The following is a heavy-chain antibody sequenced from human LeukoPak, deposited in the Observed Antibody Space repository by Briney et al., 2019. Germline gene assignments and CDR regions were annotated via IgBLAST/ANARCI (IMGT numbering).Heavy chain of an antibody. CDR1: GLPIADFA. CDR3: AKESGKFDY. V-gene: IGHV3-43*02. Sequence: PRGSLGLSCVASGLPIADFAMHLVRQAPGEGLGWVSLISGDGVSTFYADSVKGRFSISSDNSKNSLYLEMNSLRTEDAAMYYCAKESGKFDYWGRGTLVAVSS. J-gene: IGHJ4*02. CDR2: ISGDGVST.